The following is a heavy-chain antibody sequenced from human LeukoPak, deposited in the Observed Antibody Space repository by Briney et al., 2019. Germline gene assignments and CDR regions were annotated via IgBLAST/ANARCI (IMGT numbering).Heavy chain of an antibody. CDR1: GGSISSSSYY. Sequence: SETLSLTCSVSGGSISSSSYYWSWIRQPPGKGLEWIGYVYYNGSTNYNPSLKSRVTISVDTSKNQFSLRLSSVTAADTAVYYCARERRDGYKVYFDYWGQGTLVTVSS. CDR3: ARERRDGYKVYFDY. D-gene: IGHD5-24*01. J-gene: IGHJ4*02. V-gene: IGHV4-61*01. CDR2: VYYNGST.